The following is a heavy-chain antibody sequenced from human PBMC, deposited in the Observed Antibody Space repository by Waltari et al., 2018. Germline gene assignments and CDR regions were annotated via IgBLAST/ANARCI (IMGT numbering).Heavy chain of an antibody. CDR2: ISYDGSYL. Sequence: VQVVESGGGVVQPGKSLRLSCVGSGYNFSSVGIHWVRQTPVKGLDWIALISYDGSYLYYADSVKGRFTISRDISQNTVYLQMNSLRTEDTAIYYCVISTRFDPWGQGTLVSVSS. CDR3: VISTRFDP. D-gene: IGHD3-3*02. V-gene: IGHV3-30*03. J-gene: IGHJ5*02. CDR1: GYNFSSVG.